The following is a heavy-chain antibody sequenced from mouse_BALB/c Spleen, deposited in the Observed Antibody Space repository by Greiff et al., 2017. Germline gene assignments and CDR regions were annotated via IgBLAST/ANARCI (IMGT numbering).Heavy chain of an antibody. V-gene: IGHV1-18*01. CDR1: GYTFTDYN. CDR2: INPNNGGT. CDR3: ARPGFYHMDY. J-gene: IGHJ4*01. D-gene: IGHD1-1*01. Sequence: VQLQQSGPELVKPVASVKIPCKASGYTFTDYNMHWVKQSHGKSLAWIGDINPNNGGTIYNQKFKGKATLTVDTTSSTAYMELRRLTSEDTAVYYCARPGFYHMDYWGQGTSVTVSP.